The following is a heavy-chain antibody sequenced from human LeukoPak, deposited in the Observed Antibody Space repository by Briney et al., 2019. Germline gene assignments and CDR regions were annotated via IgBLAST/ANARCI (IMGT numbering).Heavy chain of an antibody. D-gene: IGHD6-13*01. V-gene: IGHV4-31*03. Sequence: PSQTLSLTCTVSGGSISSGGYYWSWIRQHPGKGLEWIGYIYYSGSTYYNPSLRSRVTISVDTSKNQFSLKLSSVTAADTAVYYCARDVAAAGTDRTFDYWSQGTLVTVSS. CDR1: GGSISSGGYY. CDR2: IYYSGST. CDR3: ARDVAAAGTDRTFDY. J-gene: IGHJ4*02.